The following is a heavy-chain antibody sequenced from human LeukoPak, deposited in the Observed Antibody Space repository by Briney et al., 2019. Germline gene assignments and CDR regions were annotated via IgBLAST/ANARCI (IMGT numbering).Heavy chain of an antibody. D-gene: IGHD3-10*01. CDR1: GFAVSSNY. V-gene: IGHV3-66*02. CDR2: IYSGGST. CDR3: ATVVRGTNNDY. J-gene: IGHJ4*02. Sequence: GGSLRLSCVAFGFAVSSNYMSWVRQAPGKGLEWVSVIYSGGSTYYADSVKGRFTISRDNSKNTLYLQMNSLRAEDTAVYYCATVVRGTNNDYWGQGTLVTVSS.